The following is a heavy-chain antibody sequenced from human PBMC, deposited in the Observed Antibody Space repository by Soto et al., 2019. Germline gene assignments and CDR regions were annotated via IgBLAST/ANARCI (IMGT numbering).Heavy chain of an antibody. Sequence: NPSETLSLTCAVSSGSISSSNWWSWVRQPPGKGLEWIGEIYHSGSTNYNPSLKSRVTISVDKSKNQFSLKLSSVTAADTAVYYCASRSTSYYYMDVWGKGTTVTVSS. D-gene: IGHD2-2*01. CDR1: SGSISSSNW. V-gene: IGHV4-4*02. CDR2: IYHSGST. CDR3: ASRSTSYYYMDV. J-gene: IGHJ6*03.